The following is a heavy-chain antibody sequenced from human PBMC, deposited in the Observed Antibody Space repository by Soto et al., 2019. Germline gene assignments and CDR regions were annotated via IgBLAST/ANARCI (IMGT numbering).Heavy chain of an antibody. CDR3: ARVYMVRGVMSAFDF. Sequence: SETLSLTCTVSGGSISSGGYYWSWIRQHPGKGLEWIGYIYYLGSTYYNPSLKSRVTISVDTSKKQFSLKLSSVTAADTAVYYCARVYMVRGVMSAFDFWGQGTRVNVSS. D-gene: IGHD3-10*01. J-gene: IGHJ3*01. V-gene: IGHV4-31*03. CDR2: IYYLGST. CDR1: GGSISSGGYY.